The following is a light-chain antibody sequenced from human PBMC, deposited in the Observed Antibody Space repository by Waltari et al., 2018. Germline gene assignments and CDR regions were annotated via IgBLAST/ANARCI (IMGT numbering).Light chain of an antibody. V-gene: IGKV1-39*01. CDR2: AAS. J-gene: IGKJ2*02. Sequence: DIQMTQSPSSLSASVGYRVTITCRASQSISSFLNWYQQKPGKAPKLLIYAASSLQSGVPSRFSGSGSGTDFTLTINSLQPEDFATYYCQQSYSDSRTFGQGTKLEIK. CDR3: QQSYSDSRT. CDR1: QSISSF.